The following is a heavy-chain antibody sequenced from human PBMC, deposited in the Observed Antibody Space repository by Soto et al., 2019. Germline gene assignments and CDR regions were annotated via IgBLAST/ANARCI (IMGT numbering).Heavy chain of an antibody. D-gene: IGHD6-13*01. J-gene: IGHJ6*02. CDR2: ISYDGSNK. Sequence: QVQLVESGGGVVQPGRSLRLSCAASGFTFSSYAMHWVRQAPGKGLEWVAVISYDGSNKYYADSVKGRFTISRDNSKNTLYLQMNSLRAEDTAVYYCARDLAAADQIVDYYGMDVWGQGTTVTVSS. V-gene: IGHV3-30-3*01. CDR3: ARDLAAADQIVDYYGMDV. CDR1: GFTFSSYA.